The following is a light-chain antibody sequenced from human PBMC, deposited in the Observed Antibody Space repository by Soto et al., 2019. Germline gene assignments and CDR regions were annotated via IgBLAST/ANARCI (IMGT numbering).Light chain of an antibody. V-gene: IGKV1-17*01. J-gene: IGKJ2*01. CDR1: QGIRND. CDR3: LQYNSYPRT. CDR2: AAS. Sequence: DIQMTQSPSSLSASVGDRVTFTCRASQGIRNDLGWYQQKPGKAPKRLIYAASSLQSGVPSRFSGSGTEFTREFTLTISSLQPEDFATYYCLQYNSYPRTFGQGTKLEIK.